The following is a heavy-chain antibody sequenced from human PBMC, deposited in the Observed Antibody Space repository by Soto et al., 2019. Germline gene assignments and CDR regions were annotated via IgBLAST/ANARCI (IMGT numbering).Heavy chain of an antibody. D-gene: IGHD3-10*01. V-gene: IGHV3-30-3*01. CDR2: ISYDGSNQ. J-gene: IGHJ4*02. CDR1: GFTFSTHS. CDR3: ARAFYDSDSGSKEEYSDY. Sequence: QVQLVESGGGVVQPGRTLRLSCAASGFTFSTHSMDWVRQAPGKGLEWVAFISYDGSNQYYASSVKGRFTISRDNSKNALSLQMNSPRAEDTAVYYCARAFYDSDSGSKEEYSDYWGQGTLVTVSS.